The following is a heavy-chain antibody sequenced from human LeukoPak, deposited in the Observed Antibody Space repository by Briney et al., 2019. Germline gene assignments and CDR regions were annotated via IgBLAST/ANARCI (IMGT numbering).Heavy chain of an antibody. CDR2: ISSSSYI. V-gene: IGHV3-21*01. CDR1: GFTFSSYS. D-gene: IGHD5-24*01. Sequence: GGSLRLSCAASGFTFSSYSMNWVRQAPGKGLEWVSSISSSSYIYYADSVKGRFTISRDNAKNSLYLQMNSLRAEDTAVYYCARGRDGYNYYYFDYWGQGTLVTVSS. J-gene: IGHJ4*02. CDR3: ARGRDGYNYYYFDY.